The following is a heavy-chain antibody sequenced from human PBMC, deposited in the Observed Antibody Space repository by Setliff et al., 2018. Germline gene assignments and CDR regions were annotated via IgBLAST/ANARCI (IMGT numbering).Heavy chain of an antibody. CDR3: ARVHYETSTYSPTLFDH. D-gene: IGHD3-22*01. J-gene: IGHJ4*02. Sequence: GGSLRLSCAASGFTFSSYSMNWVRQAPGKGLEWVSYVSNDAYTIHYADSMKGRLTISRDNSKNSVFLQMNSLRVEDTAVYYCARVHYETSTYSPTLFDHWGQGALVTVSS. V-gene: IGHV3-48*04. CDR1: GFTFSSYS. CDR2: VSNDAYTI.